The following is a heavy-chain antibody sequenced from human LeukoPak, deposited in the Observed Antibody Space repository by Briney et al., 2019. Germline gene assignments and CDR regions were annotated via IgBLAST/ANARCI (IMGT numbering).Heavy chain of an antibody. Sequence: PSETLSLTCSVSGGSISSGDYYWSWIRQPPGKGLEWIGEINHSGSTNYNPSLKSRVTISVDTSKNQFSLKLSSVTAADTAVYYCARGPSAPAVTTCGGYYYYYYMDVWGKGTTVTVSS. CDR2: INHSGST. J-gene: IGHJ6*03. D-gene: IGHD3-16*01. V-gene: IGHV4-39*07. CDR1: GGSISSGDYY. CDR3: ARGPSAPAVTTCGGYYYYYYMDV.